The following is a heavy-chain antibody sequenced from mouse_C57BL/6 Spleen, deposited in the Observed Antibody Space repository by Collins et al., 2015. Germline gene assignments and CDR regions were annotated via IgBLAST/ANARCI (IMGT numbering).Heavy chain of an antibody. J-gene: IGHJ4*01. V-gene: IGHV1-15*01. Sequence: PVHGLEWIGVIDPETGGTAYNQKFKGKAILTADKSSSTAYMELRSLTSEDSAVYYCTRTMDYWGQGTSVTVSS. CDR2: IDPETGGT. CDR3: TRTMDY.